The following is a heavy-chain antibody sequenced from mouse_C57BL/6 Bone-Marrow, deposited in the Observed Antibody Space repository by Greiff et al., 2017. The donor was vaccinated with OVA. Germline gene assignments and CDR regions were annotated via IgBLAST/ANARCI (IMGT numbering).Heavy chain of an antibody. CDR2: ISDGGSYT. CDR3: ARDPVTTVVFGY. CDR1: GFTFSSYA. D-gene: IGHD1-1*01. V-gene: IGHV5-4*01. J-gene: IGHJ2*01. Sequence: EVQLVESGGGLVKPGGSLKLSCAASGFTFSSYAMSWVRQTPEKRLEWVATISDGGSYTYYPDNVKGRFPISRDNAKNNLYLQMSHLKSEDTAMYYCARDPVTTVVFGYWGQGTTLTVSS.